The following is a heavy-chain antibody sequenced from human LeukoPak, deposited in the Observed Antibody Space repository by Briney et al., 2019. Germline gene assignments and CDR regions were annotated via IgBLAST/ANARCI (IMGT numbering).Heavy chain of an antibody. Sequence: PSETLSLTCTVSGGSISSYYWSWIRQPAGKGLEWIGRIFTTGSTDYNPSLKSRVIMSVDTSKNQVSLKLSSVTAADTAVYFCARDARNYGFWGQGRMVTVSS. D-gene: IGHD1-7*01. CDR1: GGSISSYY. CDR2: IFTTGST. V-gene: IGHV4-4*07. CDR3: ARDARNYGF. J-gene: IGHJ3*01.